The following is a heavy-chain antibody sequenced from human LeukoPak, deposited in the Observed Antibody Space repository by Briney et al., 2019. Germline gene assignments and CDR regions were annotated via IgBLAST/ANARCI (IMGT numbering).Heavy chain of an antibody. CDR2: IYYSGST. CDR1: GGSISSGGYY. J-gene: IGHJ4*02. V-gene: IGHV4-31*03. D-gene: IGHD5-12*01. Sequence: PSQTLSLTCTVSGGSISSGGYYWSWIRQHPGKGLEWIGYIYYSGSTYYNPSLKSRVTISVDTSKNQFSLKLSSVTAADTAVYYCARVGGSGYVFDYWGQGTLVTVSS. CDR3: ARVGGSGYVFDY.